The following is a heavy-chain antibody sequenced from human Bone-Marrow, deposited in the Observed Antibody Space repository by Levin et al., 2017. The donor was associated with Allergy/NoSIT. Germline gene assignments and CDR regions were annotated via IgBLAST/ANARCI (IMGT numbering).Heavy chain of an antibody. D-gene: IGHD3-22*01. CDR2: INYSGST. Sequence: PSETLSLTCTVSGGSINNYYWNWIRQPAGRGLEWIGYINYSGSTKYNPSLKSRLTISVDTSKNQFSLKLTSVTAADTAVYYCGRIKISYYDTAAVAPSYYFDYWGQGTLVTVSS. V-gene: IGHV4-59*01. CDR3: GRIKISYYDTAAVAPSYYFDY. J-gene: IGHJ4*02. CDR1: GGSINNYY.